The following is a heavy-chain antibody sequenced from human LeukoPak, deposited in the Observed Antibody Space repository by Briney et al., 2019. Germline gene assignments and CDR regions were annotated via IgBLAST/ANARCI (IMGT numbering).Heavy chain of an antibody. CDR3: ARRAGAYSHPYDY. V-gene: IGHV3-53*01. J-gene: IGHJ4*02. CDR2: IYSGTI. Sequence: GGSLRLSCAASGFTVSSNSMSWVRQAPGKGLEWVSFIYSGTIHYSDSVKGRFTISRDNSKNTLYLQMNSLRAEDTAVYYCARRAGAYSHPYDYWGQGTLVTVSS. D-gene: IGHD4/OR15-4a*01. CDR1: GFTVSSNS.